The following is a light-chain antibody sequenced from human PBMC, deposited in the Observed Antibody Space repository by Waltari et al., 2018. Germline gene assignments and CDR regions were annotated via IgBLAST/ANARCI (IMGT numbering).Light chain of an antibody. J-gene: IGKJ2*01. CDR1: QSISSW. V-gene: IGKV1-5*03. CDR2: KAS. Sequence: DIQMTHSPSPLSASVGDRVPIPCRASQSISSWLAWYQQKPGKAPKLLIYKASSLESGVPSRFSGSGSGTEFTLTISSLQPDDFATYYCQQYNSYPYTFGQGTKLEIK. CDR3: QQYNSYPYT.